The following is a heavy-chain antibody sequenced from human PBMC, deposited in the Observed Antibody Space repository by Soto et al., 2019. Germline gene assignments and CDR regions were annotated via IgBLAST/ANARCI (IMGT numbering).Heavy chain of an antibody. V-gene: IGHV4-59*01. CDR1: GGSISNYY. CDR3: ASGGNWFDP. CDR2: MYYNGNI. D-gene: IGHD3-16*01. J-gene: IGHJ5*02. Sequence: LSLTCNVSGGSISNYYWTWVRQSPEKGLEWIGYMYYNGNINYNPSLKSRVTISIDTSKNQFSLTLKSVTAADTAVYYCASGGNWFDPWGQGVLVTSPQ.